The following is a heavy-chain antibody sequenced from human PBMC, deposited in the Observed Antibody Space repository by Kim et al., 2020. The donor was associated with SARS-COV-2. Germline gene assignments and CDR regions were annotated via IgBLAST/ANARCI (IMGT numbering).Heavy chain of an antibody. D-gene: IGHD6-19*01. Sequence: GGSLRLSCAGSRFTFSNAWMSWVRQAPGKGLEWVGRIKSKTDGGTTDYAAPVKGRFTISRDDSKNTLYLQMSSLQTEDTAVYYCTTFPVRGLSAFDIWGQETMVTVSS. J-gene: IGHJ3*02. CDR1: RFTFSNAW. CDR2: IKSKTDGGTT. V-gene: IGHV3-15*01. CDR3: TTFPVRGLSAFDI.